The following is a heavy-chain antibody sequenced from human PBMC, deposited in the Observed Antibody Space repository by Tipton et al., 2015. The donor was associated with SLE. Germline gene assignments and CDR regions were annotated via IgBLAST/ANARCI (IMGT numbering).Heavy chain of an antibody. Sequence: SLRLSCAASGFTFSAFGMHWVRQAPGAGLEWVAGIRYDGTNQNYADSLKGRFTISRDNSKNTLYLQMNSLRAEDTAVYYCAREGLSGYEQGLDYWGQGTLVTVSS. D-gene: IGHD5-12*01. CDR2: IRYDGTNQ. J-gene: IGHJ4*02. V-gene: IGHV3-30*02. CDR3: AREGLSGYEQGLDY. CDR1: GFTFSAFG.